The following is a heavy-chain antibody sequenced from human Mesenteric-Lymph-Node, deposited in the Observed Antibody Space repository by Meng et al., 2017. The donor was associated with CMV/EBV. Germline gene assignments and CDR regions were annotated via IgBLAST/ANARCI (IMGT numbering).Heavy chain of an antibody. Sequence: SVKVSCKASGGTFSSYAISWVRQAPGQGLEWMGGIIPILGIAKYAQKFQGRVTITADKSTSTAYMELSSLRSEDTAVYYCARGAGGPTNPNWNWSHYYYYYGMDVWGQGTTVTVSS. CDR2: IIPILGIA. J-gene: IGHJ6*02. D-gene: IGHD1-1*01. V-gene: IGHV1-69*10. CDR3: ARGAGGPTNPNWNWSHYYYYYGMDV. CDR1: GGTFSSYA.